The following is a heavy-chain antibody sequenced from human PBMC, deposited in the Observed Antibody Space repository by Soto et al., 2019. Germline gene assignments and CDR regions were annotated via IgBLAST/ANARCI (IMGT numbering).Heavy chain of an antibody. Sequence: QVQLQESGPGLVKPSETLSLTCSVSGGSITSHYCSWFRQPPGKGLEWIGYSHHSGSTSYNPSLKSRVTMSVDTSKNPFSLKVNSVTAADTALYYCARQGFGQLHGLVDVWGPGTTVTVSS. CDR2: SHHSGST. V-gene: IGHV4-59*08. D-gene: IGHD3-10*01. CDR3: ARQGFGQLHGLVDV. CDR1: GGSITSHY. J-gene: IGHJ6*02.